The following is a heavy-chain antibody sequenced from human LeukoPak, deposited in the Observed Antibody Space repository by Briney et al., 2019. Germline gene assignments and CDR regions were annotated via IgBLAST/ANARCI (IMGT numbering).Heavy chain of an antibody. CDR1: GGTFSSYA. J-gene: IGHJ5*02. CDR2: IIPIFGTA. Sequence: ASVKVSCKASGGTFSSYAISWVRQAPGQGLEWMGGIIPIFGTANYAQKFQGRVTITTDESTSTAYMELSSLRSEDTAVYYCATVLYNWFDPWGQGTLVTVSS. CDR3: ATVLYNWFDP. V-gene: IGHV1-69*05. D-gene: IGHD4-17*01.